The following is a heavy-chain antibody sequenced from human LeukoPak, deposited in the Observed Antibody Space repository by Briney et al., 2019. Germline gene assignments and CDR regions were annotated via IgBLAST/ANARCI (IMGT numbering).Heavy chain of an antibody. CDR2: ISGSGGSA. V-gene: IGHV3-23*01. J-gene: IGHJ4*02. Sequence: GGSLRLSCAASGFTFSSSAMNWVRQAPGKGLEWVSAISGSGGSAYYSDSVKGRFTISRDNSRNTQYLQMNNLRAEDTAVYYCAKDLRGYDDSGFDYWGQGTLVTVSS. CDR1: GFTFSSSA. D-gene: IGHD4-17*01. CDR3: AKDLRGYDDSGFDY.